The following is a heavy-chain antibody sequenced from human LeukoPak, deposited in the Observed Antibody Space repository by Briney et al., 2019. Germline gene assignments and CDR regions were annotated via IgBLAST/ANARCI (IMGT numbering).Heavy chain of an antibody. J-gene: IGHJ4*02. CDR1: GGSISSSSYY. D-gene: IGHD3-10*01. V-gene: IGHV4-39*07. Sequence: SETLSLTCTVSGGSISSSSYYWGWIRQPPGKGLEWIGTMYYSGSTNYNPSLKSRVTISVDTSKNQFSLKLSSVTAADTAVYYCARGRLVSYYYGSGSYYKFFDYWGQGTLVTVSS. CDR2: MYYSGST. CDR3: ARGRLVSYYYGSGSYYKFFDY.